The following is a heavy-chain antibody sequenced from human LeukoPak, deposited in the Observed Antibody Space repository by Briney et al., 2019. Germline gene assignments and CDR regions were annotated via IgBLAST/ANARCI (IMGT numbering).Heavy chain of an antibody. CDR1: GYTFTSYY. CDR2: INPSGGST. D-gene: IGHD5-12*01. CDR3: ARGRGYSGYERYLFDY. J-gene: IGHJ4*02. V-gene: IGHV1-46*01. Sequence: ASVKVSCKASGYTFTSYYMHWVRQAPGQGLEWMGIINPSGGSTSYAQKFQGRVTMTRDTSTSTVYMELSGLRSEDTAVYYCARGRGYSGYERYLFDYWGQGTLVTVSS.